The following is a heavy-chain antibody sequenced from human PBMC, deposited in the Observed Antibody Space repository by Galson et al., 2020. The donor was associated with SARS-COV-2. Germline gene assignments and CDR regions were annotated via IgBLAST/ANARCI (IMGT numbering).Heavy chain of an antibody. J-gene: IGHJ3*02. CDR2: IYYSGST. CDR1: GGSISSYY. D-gene: IGHD3-3*01. CDR3: ARGITIFGVALDAFDI. V-gene: IGHV4-59*01. Sequence: SQTLSLTCTVSGGSISSYYWSWIRQPPGKGLEWIGYIYYSGSTNYNPSLKSRVTISVDTSKNQFSLKLSSVTAADTAVYYCARGITIFGVALDAFDIWGQGTMVTVSS.